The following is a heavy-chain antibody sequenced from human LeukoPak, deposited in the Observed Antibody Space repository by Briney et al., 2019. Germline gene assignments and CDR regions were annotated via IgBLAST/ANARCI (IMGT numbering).Heavy chain of an antibody. J-gene: IGHJ4*02. V-gene: IGHV4-34*01. Sequence: SETLSLTCAVYGGSFSGYYWSWIRQPPGKGLEWIGEINHSGSTNYNPSLKSRVTMSVDTSKNQFSLKLSSVTAADTAVYYCARDTYYYDSSGYWADYWGQGTLVTVSS. CDR1: GGSFSGYY. D-gene: IGHD3-22*01. CDR3: ARDTYYYDSSGYWADY. CDR2: INHSGST.